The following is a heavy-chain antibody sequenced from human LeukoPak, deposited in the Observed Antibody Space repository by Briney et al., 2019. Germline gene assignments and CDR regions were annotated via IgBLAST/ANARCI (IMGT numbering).Heavy chain of an antibody. D-gene: IGHD3-22*01. J-gene: IGHJ3*02. Sequence: SETLSLTCTVSGGSISNYYWSWIRKPPGKGQEWIEYIYYSGSTDYNPSLKSRVTMSVDTSKNQFSLKLSAVTAADTAVYYCARAVGNYYDTGLDAFDIWGQGTMVTVSS. CDR2: IYYSGST. V-gene: IGHV4-59*01. CDR3: ARAVGNYYDTGLDAFDI. CDR1: GGSISNYY.